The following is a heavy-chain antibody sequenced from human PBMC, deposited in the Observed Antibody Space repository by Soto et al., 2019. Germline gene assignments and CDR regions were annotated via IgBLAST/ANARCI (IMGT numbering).Heavy chain of an antibody. D-gene: IGHD6-13*01. J-gene: IGHJ3*01. V-gene: IGHV1-69*01. CDR3: ARDLADVHLWDAFDV. CDR1: GDTFNSYG. CDR2: IVPMFGTT. Sequence: QVQLVQSGPELKKPGSSVKVSCKAPGDTFNSYGISWVQQAPGQGLEWMGGIVPMFGTTNLALKFEDRVTITADELTTTVYMEIRGLTSEDTAVYYCARDLADVHLWDAFDVWGHGTRVTVSS.